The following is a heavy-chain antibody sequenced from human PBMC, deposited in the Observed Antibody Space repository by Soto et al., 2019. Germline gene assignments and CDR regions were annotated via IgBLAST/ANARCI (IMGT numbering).Heavy chain of an antibody. V-gene: IGHV1-8*01. Sequence: QVQLVQSGAEVKKPGASVKVSCKASGYTFTSYDINWVRQATGQGLEWMGWMNPNSGNTGYAQKFQGRVTMTRNTSITTVYIELSSRRSEDTAVDSRARERSFGADYWGQGTLVTVSS. CDR1: GYTFTSYD. D-gene: IGHD3-16*01. CDR3: ARERSFGADY. CDR2: MNPNSGNT. J-gene: IGHJ4*02.